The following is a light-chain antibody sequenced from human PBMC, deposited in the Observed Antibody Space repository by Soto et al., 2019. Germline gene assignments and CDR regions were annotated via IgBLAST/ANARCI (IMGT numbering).Light chain of an antibody. Sequence: DIQMTQSPSSLSASVGDRVTITCRASQSIRSYLNWYQQKPGKAPKLLIYAASSLQSGVPSRFSGSGSGTDFTLPISSLQPEDFATYYCQQSYSGFTFGPGTKVDIK. CDR1: QSIRSY. CDR3: QQSYSGFT. CDR2: AAS. V-gene: IGKV1-39*01. J-gene: IGKJ3*01.